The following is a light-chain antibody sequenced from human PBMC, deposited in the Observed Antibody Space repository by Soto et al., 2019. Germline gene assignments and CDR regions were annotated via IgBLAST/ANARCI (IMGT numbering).Light chain of an antibody. CDR1: TSDVGGYNY. Sequence: QSALTQPASVSGSPGQSITISFTGTTSDVGGYNYVSWYQQHPGKVPKLIIYDVTNRPSGASDRFFGSKSGNRASLTISGLQAEDEADYYCSSYTRSRTLVFGGGTKVTVL. J-gene: IGLJ2*01. V-gene: IGLV2-14*03. CDR3: SSYTRSRTLV. CDR2: DVT.